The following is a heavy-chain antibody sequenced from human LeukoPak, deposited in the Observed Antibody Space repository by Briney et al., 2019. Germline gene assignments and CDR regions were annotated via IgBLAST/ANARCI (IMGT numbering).Heavy chain of an antibody. CDR3: ATDGAGFDT. J-gene: IGHJ5*02. CDR1: GFTFGDYY. V-gene: IGHV3-11*01. Sequence: GGSLRLSCAASGFTFGDYYMSWIRQAPGKGLEWLSYINIGGTNTHYADSVKGRFTISRDNARKSLYLEMTNLRAEDTAVYYCATDGAGFDTWGQGVLVTVSS. CDR2: INIGGTNT.